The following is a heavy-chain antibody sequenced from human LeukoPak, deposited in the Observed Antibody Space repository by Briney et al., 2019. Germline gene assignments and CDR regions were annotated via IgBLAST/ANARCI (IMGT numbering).Heavy chain of an antibody. Sequence: GGSLRLSCAASGFTFSCYAMSWVRQAPGKGLEWVSAISGSGGSTYYADSVKGRFTISRDNSKNTLYLQMNSLRAEDTAVYYCAKDRSQGYYDSSGYLNDYWGQGTLVTVSS. CDR3: AKDRSQGYYDSSGYLNDY. CDR2: ISGSGGST. V-gene: IGHV3-23*01. J-gene: IGHJ4*02. D-gene: IGHD3-22*01. CDR1: GFTFSCYA.